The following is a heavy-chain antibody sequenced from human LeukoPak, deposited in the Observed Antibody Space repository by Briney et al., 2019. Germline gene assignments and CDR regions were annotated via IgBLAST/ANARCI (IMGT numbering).Heavy chain of an antibody. CDR2: INPNSGGT. D-gene: IGHD2-2*01. CDR1: GYTFTGYY. Sequence: ASVKVSCKASGYTFTGYYMHWGRQGPGQGREWVGWINPNSGGTNYAQKFQSRVTMTRDTSISTAYMELSRLRSDDTPVCYCTSVRLGYCSSTSCYDYWGQGTLVTVSP. V-gene: IGHV1-2*02. J-gene: IGHJ4*02. CDR3: TSVRLGYCSSTSCYDY.